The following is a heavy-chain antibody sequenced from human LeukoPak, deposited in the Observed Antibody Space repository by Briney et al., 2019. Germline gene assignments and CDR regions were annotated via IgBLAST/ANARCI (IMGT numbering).Heavy chain of an antibody. J-gene: IGHJ4*02. V-gene: IGHV4-30-2*01. Sequence: PLQTLCLTCAVSGGSICSGGYSWSRVRQPPGNGLEWIGYIYHGGSTYYNPSLKSRVTISVDRSKKQFSLKLSSVTAADTAVYYCARGRTDDYFDYWGQETLVTVSS. CDR2: IYHGGST. CDR3: ARGRTDDYFDY. CDR1: GGSICSGGYS.